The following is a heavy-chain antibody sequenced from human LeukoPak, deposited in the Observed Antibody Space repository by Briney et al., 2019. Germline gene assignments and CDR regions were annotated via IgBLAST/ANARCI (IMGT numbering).Heavy chain of an antibody. V-gene: IGHV4-61*01. CDR3: ASQPHTVTTFNY. J-gene: IGHJ4*02. D-gene: IGHD4-17*01. Sequence: SETLSLTCTVSGGXVSSGSYYWSWIRQPPGKGLEWIGYIDYSGSTNYNPSLKSRVTISVDTSKNQFSLKLTSVTAADTAVYYCASQPHTVTTFNYWGQGTLVTVSS. CDR2: IDYSGST. CDR1: GGXVSSGSYY.